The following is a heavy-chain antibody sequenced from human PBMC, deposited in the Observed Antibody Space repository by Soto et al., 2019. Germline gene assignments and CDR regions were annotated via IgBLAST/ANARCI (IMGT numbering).Heavy chain of an antibody. J-gene: IGHJ4*02. CDR1: GGTFSRYT. CDR2: IIPILGIA. CDR3: ARGDIVATSRGFDY. Sequence: SVKVSCKASGGTFSRYTISWVRQAPGQGLEWMGRIIPILGIANYAQKFQGRVTITADKSTSTAYMELSSLRSEDTAVYYCARGDIVATSRGFDYWGQGTLVTVS. V-gene: IGHV1-69*02. D-gene: IGHD5-12*01.